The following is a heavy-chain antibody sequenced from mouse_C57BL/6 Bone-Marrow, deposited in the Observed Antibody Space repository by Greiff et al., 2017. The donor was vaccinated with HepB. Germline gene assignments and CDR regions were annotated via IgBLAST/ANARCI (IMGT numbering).Heavy chain of an antibody. V-gene: IGHV1-63*01. Sequence: QVHVKQSGAELVRPGTSVKMSCKASGYTFTNYWIGWAKQRPGHGLEWIGDIYPGGGYTNYNAKFKGKATLSADQSSSPAYMQFSSLTSEDTSIYYCARSRTSRYFDVWGTGTTVTVSS. CDR3: ARSRTSRYFDV. CDR2: IYPGGGYT. J-gene: IGHJ1*03. CDR1: GYTFTNYW.